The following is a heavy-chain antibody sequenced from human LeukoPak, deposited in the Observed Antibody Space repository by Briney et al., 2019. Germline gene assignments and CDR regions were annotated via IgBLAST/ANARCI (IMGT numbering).Heavy chain of an antibody. J-gene: IGHJ4*02. CDR2: ISYDGSNK. CDR3: ARGVATIFRFSFYFDY. Sequence: GRSLRLSCAAFGFTFSSYAMHWVRQAPGKGLEWVAVISYDGSNKYYADSVKGRFTISRDNSKNTLYLQMNSLRAEDTAVYYCARGVATIFRFSFYFDYWGQGTLVTVSS. V-gene: IGHV3-30*04. CDR1: GFTFSSYA. D-gene: IGHD5-12*01.